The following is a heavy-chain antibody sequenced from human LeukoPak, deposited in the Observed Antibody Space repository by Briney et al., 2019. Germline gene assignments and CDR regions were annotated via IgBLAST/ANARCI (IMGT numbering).Heavy chain of an antibody. CDR1: GFTLSTYS. J-gene: IGHJ4*02. D-gene: IGHD6-6*01. CDR2: ISGSGAST. Sequence: GGSLRLSCAASGFTLSTYSMSWVRQAPGKGLEWVSDISGSGASTYSADSVKGRFTISRDNSKNTLYLQMNSLRAEDTAVYYCAREGIAARDFDYWGQGTLVTVSS. CDR3: AREGIAARDFDY. V-gene: IGHV3-23*01.